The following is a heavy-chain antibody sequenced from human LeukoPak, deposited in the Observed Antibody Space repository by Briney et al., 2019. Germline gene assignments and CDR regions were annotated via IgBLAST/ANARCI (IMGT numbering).Heavy chain of an antibody. CDR3: ARDFRGGTGYYNFDY. J-gene: IGHJ4*02. V-gene: IGHV3-48*03. CDR2: ISSSGSTI. D-gene: IGHD3/OR15-3a*01. CDR1: GFTFSSYE. Sequence: PGGSLRLSCAASGFTFSSYEMNWVRQAPGKGLEWVSYISSSGSTIYYADSVKGRFTISRDNAKNSLYLQMNSLRAEDTAVYYCARDFRGGTGYYNFDYWGQGTLVTVSS.